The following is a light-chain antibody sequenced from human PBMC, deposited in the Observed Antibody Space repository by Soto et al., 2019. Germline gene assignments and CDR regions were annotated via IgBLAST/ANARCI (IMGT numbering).Light chain of an antibody. CDR3: CSYAGSSAPRV. CDR2: EGS. V-gene: IGLV2-23*01. CDR1: SSDVGSYNL. J-gene: IGLJ3*02. Sequence: QSALTQTASVSGSTGQSITISCTGTSSDVGSYNLVSWYQQHPGKAPKLMIYEGSTRPSGVSNRFSGSKSGTAASLTLSGLQAEDEADYYCCSYAGSSAPRVFGGGTKLTVL.